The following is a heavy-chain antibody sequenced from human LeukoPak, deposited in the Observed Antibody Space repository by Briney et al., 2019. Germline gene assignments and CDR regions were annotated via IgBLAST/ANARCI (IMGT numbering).Heavy chain of an antibody. CDR1: GGSFSGYY. Sequence: SETLSLTCAVYGGSFSGYYWSWIRQSPAKGLEWIGEINHSGSSNYNPSLKSRVTISVDTSKNQFSLKLSSVTAADTAVYYCARYDSRGSASTRFDYWGQGILVTISS. CDR2: INHSGSS. CDR3: ARYDSRGSASTRFDY. D-gene: IGHD3-16*01. V-gene: IGHV4-34*01. J-gene: IGHJ4*02.